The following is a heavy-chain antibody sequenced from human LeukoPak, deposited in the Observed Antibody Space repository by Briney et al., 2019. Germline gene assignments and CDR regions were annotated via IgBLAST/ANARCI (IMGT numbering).Heavy chain of an antibody. CDR1: AYTFSNYG. J-gene: IGHJ6*02. V-gene: IGHV1-18*01. Sequence: ASVTVSCKASAYTFSNYGIIWVRQAPGQGLEWMGWISAYNGNTNYAQKLQGRVTMTTDTSTSTAYMELRSLRSDDTAAYYCARARVYSSSSRNYYHGMDVWGQGTTVTVSS. CDR3: ARARVYSSSSRNYYHGMDV. D-gene: IGHD6-6*01. CDR2: ISAYNGNT.